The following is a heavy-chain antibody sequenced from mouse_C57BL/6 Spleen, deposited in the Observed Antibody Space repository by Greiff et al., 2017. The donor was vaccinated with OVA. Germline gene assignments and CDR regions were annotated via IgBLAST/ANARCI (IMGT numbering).Heavy chain of an antibody. V-gene: IGHV2-9-1*01. J-gene: IGHJ1*03. CDR2: IWTGGGT. Sequence: VQGVESGPGLVAPSQSLSITCTVSGFSLTSYAISWVRQPPGKGLEWLGVIWTGGGTNYNSALKSRLSISKDNSKSQVFLKMNSLQTDDTARYYCAKYDGYSLWYFDVWGTGTTVTVSS. CDR3: AKYDGYSLWYFDV. CDR1: GFSLTSYA. D-gene: IGHD2-3*01.